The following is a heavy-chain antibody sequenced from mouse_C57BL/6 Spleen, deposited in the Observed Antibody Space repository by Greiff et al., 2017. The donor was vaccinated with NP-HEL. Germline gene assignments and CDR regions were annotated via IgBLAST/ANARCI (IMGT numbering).Heavy chain of an antibody. V-gene: IGHV5-9*01. Sequence: EVKVEESGGGLVKPGGSLKLSCAASGFTFSSYTMSWVRQTPEKRLEWVATISGGGGNTYYPDSVKGRFTISRDNAKNTLYLQMSSLRSEDTALYYCAIANFAYWGQGTLVTVSA. CDR1: GFTFSSYT. CDR2: ISGGGGNT. D-gene: IGHD1-1*01. J-gene: IGHJ3*01. CDR3: AIANFAY.